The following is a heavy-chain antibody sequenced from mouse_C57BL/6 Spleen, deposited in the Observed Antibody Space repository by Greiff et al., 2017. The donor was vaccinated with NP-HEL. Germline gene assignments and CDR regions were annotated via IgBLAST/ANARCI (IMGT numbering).Heavy chain of an antibody. CDR1: GYTFTDYY. Sequence: VQLQQSGPELVKPGASVKISCKASGYTFTDYYINWVKQRPGQGLEWIGWICPGSGSTYYNEKVKGKATLTVDKSSSTAYMLLSSLTSEDSAVYFCARVGGNLAWFAYWGQGTLVTVSA. CDR2: ICPGSGST. J-gene: IGHJ3*01. V-gene: IGHV1-75*01. CDR3: ARVGGNLAWFAY. D-gene: IGHD2-1*01.